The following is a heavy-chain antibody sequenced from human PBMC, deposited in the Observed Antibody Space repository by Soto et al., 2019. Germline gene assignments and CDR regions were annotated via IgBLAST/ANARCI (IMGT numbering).Heavy chain of an antibody. CDR3: ARDLWGYCGTDCYPLDV. CDR2: MYNTGST. D-gene: IGHD2-21*02. Sequence: SETLSLTCTVSGGSTSGDYWSWIRQPPGKGLEWIGYMYNTGSTVYNPSFKSRVTISVDTSKNQFSLKLNSVTAADTAVYYCARDLWGYCGTDCYPLDVWGQGTTVTVS. CDR1: GGSTSGDY. V-gene: IGHV4-59*01. J-gene: IGHJ6*02.